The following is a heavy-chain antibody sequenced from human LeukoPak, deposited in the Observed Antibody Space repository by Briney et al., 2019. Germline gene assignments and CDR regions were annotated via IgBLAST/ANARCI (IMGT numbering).Heavy chain of an antibody. J-gene: IGHJ4*02. CDR3: AKDYGYYDSSGYSYYFDY. CDR1: GFTFSSYT. D-gene: IGHD3-22*01. V-gene: IGHV3-23*01. Sequence: PGGSLRLSCAASGFTFSSYTMNWVRQAPGKGPEWVSYISGSGGSTHYADSVKGRFTISRDNSKNTLYLQMNSLRAEDTAVYYCAKDYGYYDSSGYSYYFDYWGQGTLVTVSS. CDR2: ISGSGGST.